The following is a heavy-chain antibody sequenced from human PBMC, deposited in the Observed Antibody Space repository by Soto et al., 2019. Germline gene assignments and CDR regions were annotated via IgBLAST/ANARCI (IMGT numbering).Heavy chain of an antibody. Sequence: ASVKVSCKASGYTFTGYYMHWVRQAPGQGLEWMGWINPNSGGTNYAQKFQGRVTMTRDTSISTAYMELSRLRSDDTAVYYCAREFDDSSSPRFDPWGQEPWSPSPQ. CDR3: AREFDDSSSPRFDP. CDR1: GYTFTGYY. CDR2: INPNSGGT. D-gene: IGHD6-6*01. J-gene: IGHJ5*02. V-gene: IGHV1-2*02.